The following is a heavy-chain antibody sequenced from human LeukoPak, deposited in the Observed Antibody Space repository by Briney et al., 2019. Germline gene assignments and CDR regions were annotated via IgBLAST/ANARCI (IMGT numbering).Heavy chain of an antibody. D-gene: IGHD3-16*02. CDR3: VKLPTGVGELSFSF. CDR1: GFTFSSYW. V-gene: IGHV3-7*01. J-gene: IGHJ4*02. Sequence: PGGSLRLSCAASGFTFSSYWMSWVRQAPGKGLEWVASIKQDGSEKYYVDSVKGRFTISRDNAKNSLYLQMNSLRAEDTAVYYCVKLPTGVGELSFSFWGQGTLVTVSS. CDR2: IKQDGSEK.